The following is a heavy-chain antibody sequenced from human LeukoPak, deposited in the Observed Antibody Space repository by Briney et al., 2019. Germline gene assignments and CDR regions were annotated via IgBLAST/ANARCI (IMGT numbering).Heavy chain of an antibody. D-gene: IGHD3-3*01. CDR2: IYYSGST. CDR3: ARQLRFLEWFSETNWFDP. CDR1: GGSISSGGYY. V-gene: IGHV4-30-4*08. Sequence: SETLSLTCTVSGGSISSGGYYWSWIRQPPGKGLEWIGYIYYSGSTYYNPSLKSRVTISVDTSKNQFSLKLSSVTASDTDVYYCARQLRFLEWFSETNWFDPWGQGTLVTVSS. J-gene: IGHJ5*02.